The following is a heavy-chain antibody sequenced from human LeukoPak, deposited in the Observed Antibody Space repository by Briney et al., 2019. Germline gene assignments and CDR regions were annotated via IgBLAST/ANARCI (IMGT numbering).Heavy chain of an antibody. V-gene: IGHV4-34*01. CDR2: INHSGST. Sequence: SETLSLTCAVYGGSFSGYYWSWIRQPPGKGLEWIGEINHSGSTNYNPSLKSRVTISVDTSKNQFSLKLSSVTAADTAVYYCARDSGGYFDYWGQGTLVTVSS. D-gene: IGHD2-15*01. CDR3: ARDSGGYFDY. J-gene: IGHJ4*02. CDR1: GGSFSGYY.